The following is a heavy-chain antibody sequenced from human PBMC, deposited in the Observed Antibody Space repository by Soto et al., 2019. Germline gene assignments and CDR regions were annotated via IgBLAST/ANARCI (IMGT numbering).Heavy chain of an antibody. CDR2: INPNSGDT. V-gene: IGHV1-2*02. CDR1: GSTLTVDY. D-gene: IGHD2-15*01. CDR3: ASAGRTVVKSQYWFDS. Sequence: NVDRKSSGSTLTVDYSHWVRMKHRQGLEWMGWINPNSGDTNYAQKFQGRVTMTRDTSISTAYMELRRLRSDDTAVYYCASAGRTVVKSQYWFDSWAQGTLVTVSS. J-gene: IGHJ5*01.